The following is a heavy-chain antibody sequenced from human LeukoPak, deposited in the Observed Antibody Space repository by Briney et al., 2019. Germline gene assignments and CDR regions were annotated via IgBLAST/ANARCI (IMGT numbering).Heavy chain of an antibody. D-gene: IGHD3-22*01. CDR1: GGTFSSYA. J-gene: IGHJ6*03. V-gene: IGHV1-69*05. CDR2: IIPIFGTA. CDR3: ARDLYYDSSGYYNYYYYMDV. Sequence: ASVKVSCKASGGTFSSYAISWVRQAPGQGLEWMGEIIPIFGTANYAQKFQGRVTITTDESTSTAYMELSSLRSEDTAVYYCARDLYYDSSGYYNYYYYMDVWGKGTTVTVSS.